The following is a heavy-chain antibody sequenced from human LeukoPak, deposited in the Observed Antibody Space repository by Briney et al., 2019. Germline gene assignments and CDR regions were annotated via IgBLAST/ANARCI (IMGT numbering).Heavy chain of an antibody. CDR3: ARGLGGYCSGGSCRPHNWFDP. CDR1: GGSFSGYY. CDR2: INHSGST. J-gene: IGHJ5*02. D-gene: IGHD2-15*01. Sequence: PSETLSLTCAVYGGSFSGYYWSWIRQPPGKGLEWIGEINHSGSTNYNPSLKSRVTISVDTSKNQFSLKLSSVTAADTAVYYCARGLGGYCSGGSCRPHNWFDPGGQGTLVTVSS. V-gene: IGHV4-34*01.